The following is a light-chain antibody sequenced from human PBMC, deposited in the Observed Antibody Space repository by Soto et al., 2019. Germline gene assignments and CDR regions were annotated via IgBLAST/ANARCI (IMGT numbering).Light chain of an antibody. Sequence: EILLTQSPGTLSLSPGERATRSCRASQSVRNGYLAWYQQKPGQAPRLLIYGASGRATGTPDRFSGSGSGTDFTLTISRLEPEDFAVYYCQQYGSSPYTFGQGNKLEI. CDR1: QSVRNGY. V-gene: IGKV3-20*01. J-gene: IGKJ2*01. CDR3: QQYGSSPYT. CDR2: GAS.